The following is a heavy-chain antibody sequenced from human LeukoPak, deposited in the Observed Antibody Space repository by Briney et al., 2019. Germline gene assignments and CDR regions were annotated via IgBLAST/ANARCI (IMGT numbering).Heavy chain of an antibody. D-gene: IGHD2/OR15-2a*01. CDR3: AKDIGIGDYFCDFDY. V-gene: IGHV3-43D*03. Sequence: GGSLRLSCTASGLNIDDYAMHWVRQAPGKGLEWVSLISWHGGATYYSDSVKGRFTISRDNSKNSLYLQMNSLRAEDTALYYCAKDIGIGDYFCDFDYWGQGTLVTVSS. CDR1: GLNIDDYA. J-gene: IGHJ4*02. CDR2: ISWHGGAT.